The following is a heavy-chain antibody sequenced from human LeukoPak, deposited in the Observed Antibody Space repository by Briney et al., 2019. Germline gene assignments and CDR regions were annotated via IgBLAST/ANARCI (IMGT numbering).Heavy chain of an antibody. D-gene: IGHD3-16*01. Sequence: GGSLRLSCAASGFTFSIYDMTWVRQAPGKGLEWVSSISDNGESTYYADSVKGRFTISRDNSKNTLYLQMNSLSAEGTAVYHCAKVGGGRTFDYWGQGILVTVSS. CDR2: ISDNGEST. CDR3: AKVGGGRTFDY. CDR1: GFTFSIYD. V-gene: IGHV3-23*01. J-gene: IGHJ4*02.